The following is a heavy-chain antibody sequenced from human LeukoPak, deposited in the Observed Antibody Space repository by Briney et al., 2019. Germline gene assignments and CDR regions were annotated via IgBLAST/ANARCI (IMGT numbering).Heavy chain of an antibody. CDR1: GFTFSGSA. J-gene: IGHJ4*02. D-gene: IGHD1-26*01. CDR2: IRSKANSYAT. V-gene: IGHV3-73*01. Sequence: GGSLRLSCAASGFTFSGSAMHWVRQASGKGLEWVGRIRSKANSYATAYAASVKGRFTISRDDSKNTAYLQMNSLKTEDTAVYYCTSGMIIVGATMRDYWGQGTLVTVSS. CDR3: TSGMIIVGATMRDY.